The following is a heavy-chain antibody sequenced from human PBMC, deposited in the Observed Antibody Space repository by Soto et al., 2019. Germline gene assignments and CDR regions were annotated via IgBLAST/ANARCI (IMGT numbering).Heavy chain of an antibody. D-gene: IGHD3-3*01. CDR2: INAGNGNT. CDR1: GYTFTSYA. V-gene: IGHV1-3*01. CDR3: ARDRNTIFGVNYFDY. J-gene: IGHJ4*02. Sequence: GASVKVSCKASGYTFTSYAMHWVRQAPGQRLEWMGWINAGNGNTKYSQKFQGRVTITRDTSASTAYMELGSLRSEDTAVYYCARDRNTIFGVNYFDYWGQGTLVTGSS.